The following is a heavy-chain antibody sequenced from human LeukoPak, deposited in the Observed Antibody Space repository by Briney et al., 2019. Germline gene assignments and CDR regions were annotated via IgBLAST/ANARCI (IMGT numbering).Heavy chain of an antibody. V-gene: IGHV4-31*03. J-gene: IGHJ4*02. CDR2: IYYSGST. CDR3: VRDGGYGSGSYYFDY. Sequence: KPSETLSLTCTVSGGSISSGGYYWSWLRQHPGKGLEWIGYIYYSGSTSYNPSLKSRLTMSVDTSKNQFSLKLSSVTAADTAVYYCVRDGGYGSGSYYFDYWGQGTLVTVSS. CDR1: GGSISSGGYY. D-gene: IGHD3-10*01.